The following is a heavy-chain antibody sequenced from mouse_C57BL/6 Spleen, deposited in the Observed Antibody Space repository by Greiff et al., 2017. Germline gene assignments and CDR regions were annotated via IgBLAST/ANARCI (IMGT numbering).Heavy chain of an antibody. CDR3: TRPGGYDGVYYFDS. Sequence: VKLQESGAELVRPGASVTLSCKASGYTFTDYEMHWVKQTPVHGLEWIGAIDPETGGTAYNQKFQGKAILTADKSSSTAYMELRSLTSEDSAVYYCTRPGGYDGVYYFDSWGQGTTLTVSS. CDR2: IDPETGGT. D-gene: IGHD2-2*01. V-gene: IGHV1-15*01. CDR1: GYTFTDYE. J-gene: IGHJ2*01.